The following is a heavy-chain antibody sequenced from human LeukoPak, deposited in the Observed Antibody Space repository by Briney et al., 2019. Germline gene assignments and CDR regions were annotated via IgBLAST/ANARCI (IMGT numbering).Heavy chain of an antibody. J-gene: IGHJ3*01. CDR2: THYSGST. Sequence: SETLSLTCSVSGGSISSYFWTWIRHPPGKRLEWIGNTHYSGSTNYNPSLKGRVSISLDTSKNGFSLELTSVTAADTAVYYCTTSVGYHGSKNAFDVWGLGTMVTVSS. CDR1: GGSISSYF. D-gene: IGHD2-15*01. CDR3: TTSVGYHGSKNAFDV. V-gene: IGHV4-59*08.